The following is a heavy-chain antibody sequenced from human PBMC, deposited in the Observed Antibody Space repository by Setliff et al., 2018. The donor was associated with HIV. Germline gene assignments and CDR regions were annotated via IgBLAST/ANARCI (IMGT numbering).Heavy chain of an antibody. J-gene: IGHJ3*02. Sequence: SETLSLTCTVSGGSISRSSYHWGWIRQPPGKGLEWIGSFYYSGSTNYNPSLKSRVTISVDTSKNQFSLKLSSVTAADTAVYFCARGRASGSYFWVVVNTFDIWGQGTMVNVSS. CDR2: FYYSGST. CDR1: GGSISRSSYH. V-gene: IGHV4-39*07. D-gene: IGHD1-26*01. CDR3: ARGRASGSYFWVVVNTFDI.